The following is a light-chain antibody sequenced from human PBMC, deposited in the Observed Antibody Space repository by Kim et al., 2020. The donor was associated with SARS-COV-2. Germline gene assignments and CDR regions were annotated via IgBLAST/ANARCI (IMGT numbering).Light chain of an antibody. CDR2: LNSDGSH. CDR3: QTWGTGIVV. CDR1: SGHRSNA. J-gene: IGLJ2*01. Sequence: SVKLTCALSSGHRSNAIAWHQQQPEKGPRYLMKLNSDGSHSKGDGIPDRFSGSSSGAERYLTISSLQSEDEADYYCQTWGTGIVVFGGGTQLTVL. V-gene: IGLV4-69*01.